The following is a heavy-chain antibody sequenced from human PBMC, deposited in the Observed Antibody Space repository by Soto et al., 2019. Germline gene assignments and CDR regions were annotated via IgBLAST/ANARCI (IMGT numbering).Heavy chain of an antibody. D-gene: IGHD2-2*01. Sequence: QVQLQQWGAGLLKPSETLSLTCAVYGGSFSGYYWSWIRQPPGKGLEWIGEINHSGGTNYNPSLKSRVTISVDTSKNQFSLKLSSVTAADTAVYYCARGIVVVPAAMWNYYYYYMDVWGKGTTVTVSS. V-gene: IGHV4-34*01. CDR1: GGSFSGYY. CDR3: ARGIVVVPAAMWNYYYYYMDV. CDR2: INHSGGT. J-gene: IGHJ6*03.